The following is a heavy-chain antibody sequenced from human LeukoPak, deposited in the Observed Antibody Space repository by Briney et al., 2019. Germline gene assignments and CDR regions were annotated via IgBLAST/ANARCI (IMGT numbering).Heavy chain of an antibody. CDR2: MNPNSGNT. CDR3: ARGEVENWNSNWFDP. CDR1: GYTFTSYD. Sequence: GASVKVSCKASGYTFTSYDINWVRQATGQGLEGMGWMNPNSGNTGYAQKFQGRVTITRNTSISTAYMELSSLRSEDTAVYYCARGEVENWNSNWFDPWGQGTLVTVSS. J-gene: IGHJ5*02. V-gene: IGHV1-8*03. D-gene: IGHD1-7*01.